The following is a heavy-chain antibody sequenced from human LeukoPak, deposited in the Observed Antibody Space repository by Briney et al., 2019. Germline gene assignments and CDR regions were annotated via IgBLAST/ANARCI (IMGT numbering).Heavy chain of an antibody. CDR1: GVTLSNYA. CDR3: AKQLGYCSDGSCYFPY. D-gene: IGHD2-15*01. CDR2: ISNNGGYT. Sequence: AGGSLRLSCVASGVTLSNYAMSWARQAPGKGLEWVSAISNNGGYTYYADSVQGRFTISRDNSKSTLCLQMNSLRAEDTAVYYCAKQLGYCSDGSCYFPYWGQGTLVTVSS. V-gene: IGHV3-23*01. J-gene: IGHJ4*02.